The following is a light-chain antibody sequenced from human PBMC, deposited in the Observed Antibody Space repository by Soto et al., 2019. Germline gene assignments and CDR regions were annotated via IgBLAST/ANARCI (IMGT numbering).Light chain of an antibody. CDR1: QGISTY. V-gene: IGKV1-27*01. J-gene: IGKJ1*01. Sequence: DIQMTQSPSSLSASVGDRVTITCRASQGISTYLVWYQQKPGTVPKLLIFAASTLHSGVPSRFSGSGSGTDFTLTIGSLQPEDVATYYCQNYNGAPWTFGQGTKVDIK. CDR2: AAS. CDR3: QNYNGAPWT.